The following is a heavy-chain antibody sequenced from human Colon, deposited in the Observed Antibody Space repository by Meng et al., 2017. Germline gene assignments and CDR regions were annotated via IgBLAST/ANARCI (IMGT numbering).Heavy chain of an antibody. D-gene: IGHD3-10*01. Sequence: QLQLQESGPGPVKLSEILSLTCSVSGGSLSSRTYHWGWIRQPPGKGLEWIGSINYSGTTYYHSSLKSRVTISVDTSKMQFSLRLTSATAADTAVYYCARRAVRGDIDYWGHGTLVTVSS. CDR1: GGSLSSRTYH. CDR2: INYSGTT. J-gene: IGHJ4*01. V-gene: IGHV4-39*01. CDR3: ARRAVRGDIDY.